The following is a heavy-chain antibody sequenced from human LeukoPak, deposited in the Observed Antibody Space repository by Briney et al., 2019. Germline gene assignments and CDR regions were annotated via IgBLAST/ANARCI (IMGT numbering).Heavy chain of an antibody. CDR2: IYSGGST. J-gene: IGHJ4*02. V-gene: IGHV3-53*01. D-gene: IGHD5-12*01. CDR3: ARLWGDATIFDL. CDR1: GFTVSSNY. Sequence: QSGGSLRLSCAASGFTVSSNYMSWVRQAPGKGLEWVSVIYSGGSTYYADSVKGRFTVSRDNAEKPLYLQTNSLRAEDTAIYYCARLWGDATIFDLWGQGTLVTVSS.